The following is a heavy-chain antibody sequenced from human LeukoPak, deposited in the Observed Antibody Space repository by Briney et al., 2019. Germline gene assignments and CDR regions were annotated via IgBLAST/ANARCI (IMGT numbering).Heavy chain of an antibody. CDR3: ATVGYYDSSRAFDY. D-gene: IGHD3-22*01. CDR1: GYTLTELS. Sequence: ASVKVSCKVSGYTLTELSMHWVRQAPGKGLEWMGGFDPEDGETIYAQKFQGRVTMTEDTSTDTAYMELSSLRSEDTAVYYCATVGYYDSSRAFDYWGQGTLVTVSS. V-gene: IGHV1-24*01. CDR2: FDPEDGET. J-gene: IGHJ4*02.